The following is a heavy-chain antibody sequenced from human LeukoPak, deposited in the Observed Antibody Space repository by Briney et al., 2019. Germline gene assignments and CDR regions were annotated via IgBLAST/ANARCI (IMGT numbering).Heavy chain of an antibody. D-gene: IGHD5-18*01. CDR2: MYHSGGT. J-gene: IGHJ4*02. Sequence: SETLSLTCTVSGYSISSGYFWGWLRQPPGKGLEWIGTMYHSGGTYYNPSLKSRVIISADTSKNQFSLRLSSVTAADTAMYYCARDRGADTASTDWGQGTLVTVSS. CDR3: ARDRGADTASTD. V-gene: IGHV4-38-2*02. CDR1: GYSISSGYF.